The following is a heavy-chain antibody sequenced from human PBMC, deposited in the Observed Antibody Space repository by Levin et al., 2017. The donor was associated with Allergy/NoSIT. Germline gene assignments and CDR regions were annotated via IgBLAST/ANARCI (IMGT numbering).Heavy chain of an antibody. D-gene: IGHD6-19*01. V-gene: IGHV1-2*02. CDR1: GYTFTGYY. CDR2: INPNSGGT. J-gene: IGHJ4*02. CDR3: ARDQSSGLSEY. Sequence: GESLKISCKASGYTFTGYYMHWVRQAPGQGLEWMGWINPNSGGTNYAQKFQGRVTMTRDTSISTAYMELSRLRSDDTAVYYCARDQSSGLSEYWGQGTLVTVSS.